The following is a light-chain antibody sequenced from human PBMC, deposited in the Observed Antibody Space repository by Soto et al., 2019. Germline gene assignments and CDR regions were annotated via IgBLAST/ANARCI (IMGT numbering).Light chain of an antibody. J-gene: IGKJ1*01. CDR1: QSVSSN. V-gene: IGKV3-15*01. Sequence: EIVMTQSPATLSVSPGERATLSCRASQSVSSNLAWYQQKPGQAPRLLIYGASTRATGIPARFRGSGSGTDFTLTISRLEPEDFAVYYCQQYSSSRTFGQGTKVDI. CDR2: GAS. CDR3: QQYSSSRT.